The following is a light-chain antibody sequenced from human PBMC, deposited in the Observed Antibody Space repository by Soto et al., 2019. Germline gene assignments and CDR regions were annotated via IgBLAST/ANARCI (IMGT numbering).Light chain of an antibody. J-gene: IGKJ1*01. Sequence: DIQMTQSPSTLSASVGDRVTITCRASQSITDWLAWYQQKPGKAPKFLIYKASNLEGGVPSRFSGSGSVTEFTLTISSVQPDDFATYYCQYWDDYSWTFGQGTKVEIK. V-gene: IGKV1-5*03. CDR1: QSITDW. CDR3: QYWDDYSWT. CDR2: KAS.